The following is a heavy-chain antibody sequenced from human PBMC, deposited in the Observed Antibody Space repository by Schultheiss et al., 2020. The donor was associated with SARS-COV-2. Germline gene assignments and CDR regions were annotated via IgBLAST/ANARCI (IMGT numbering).Heavy chain of an antibody. Sequence: ASVKVSCKASGYTFTSYAITWLRQAPGQGLEWMGWISAYNGDTNYEEKVQGRVTMTTDTSTTTAYMDLRSLRSDDTAVYYCARDLRYCTNGVCYGHDAFDIWGQGTMVTVSS. CDR3: ARDLRYCTNGVCYGHDAFDI. CDR2: ISAYNGDT. D-gene: IGHD2-8*01. V-gene: IGHV1-18*01. CDR1: GYTFTSYA. J-gene: IGHJ3*02.